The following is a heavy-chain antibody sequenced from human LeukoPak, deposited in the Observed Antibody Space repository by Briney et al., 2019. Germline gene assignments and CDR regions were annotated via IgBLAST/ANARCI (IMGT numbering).Heavy chain of an antibody. Sequence: SETLSLTCTVSGGSISSGGYYWSWIRQPPGKGLEWIGYIYYSGSTNYNPSLKSRVTISVDTSKNQFSLKLSSVTAADTAVYYCARILPAYCGGDCYSDAFDIWGQGTMVTVSS. CDR3: ARILPAYCGGDCYSDAFDI. J-gene: IGHJ3*02. V-gene: IGHV4-61*08. D-gene: IGHD2-21*02. CDR1: GGSISSGGYY. CDR2: IYYSGST.